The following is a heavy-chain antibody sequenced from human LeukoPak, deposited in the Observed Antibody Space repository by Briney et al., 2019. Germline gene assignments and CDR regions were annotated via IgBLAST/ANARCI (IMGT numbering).Heavy chain of an antibody. V-gene: IGHV4-34*01. CDR3: ARTVTLYGMDV. J-gene: IGHJ6*02. CDR2: INHSGST. Sequence: SETLSLTCTVSGGSISIGGYYWSWIRQPPGKGLEWIGEINHSGSTNYNPSLKSRVTISVDTSKNQFSLKLSSVTAADTAVYYCARTVTLYGMDVWGQGTTVTVSS. D-gene: IGHD4-11*01. CDR1: GGSISIGGYY.